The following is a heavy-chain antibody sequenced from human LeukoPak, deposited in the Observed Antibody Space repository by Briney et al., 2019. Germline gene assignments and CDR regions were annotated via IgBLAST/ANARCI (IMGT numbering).Heavy chain of an antibody. CDR1: GGTPSSYA. CDR2: VIPIFGTA. D-gene: IGHD1-26*01. V-gene: IGHV1-69*13. Sequence: ASVKLSCRASGGTPSSYAISWVRKVPGQRLEWVGGVIPIFGTANYAQKFQGRVTITADESTSTAYMELSSLRSEDTAVYYCARGVGATTHYFDYWGQGTLVTVSS. J-gene: IGHJ4*02. CDR3: ARGVGATTHYFDY.